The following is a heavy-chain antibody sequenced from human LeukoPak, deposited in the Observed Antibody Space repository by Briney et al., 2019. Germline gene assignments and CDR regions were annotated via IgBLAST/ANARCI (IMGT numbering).Heavy chain of an antibody. CDR3: AASKENYRQLNY. V-gene: IGHV3-72*01. CDR2: TRNKAYSYTT. CDR1: GFTFGDYA. Sequence: GGSLRLSCTASGFTFGDYAMSWFRQAPGKGLEWVGRTRNKAYSYTTEYAASVKGRFTISRDDSKNSLYLQMNSLTTDDTAVYYCAASKENYRQLNYWGQGTLVTVSS. J-gene: IGHJ4*02. D-gene: IGHD1-7*01.